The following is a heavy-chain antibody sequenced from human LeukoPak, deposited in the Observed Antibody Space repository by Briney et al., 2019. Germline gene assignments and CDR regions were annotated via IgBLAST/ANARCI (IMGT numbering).Heavy chain of an antibody. V-gene: IGHV1-8*01. CDR3: ARGAKRRNWVDP. CDR1: GYTFTSYD. J-gene: IGHJ5*02. Sequence: ASVKVSCKASGYTFTSYDINWVRQATGQGLKWRGWMNPNSGNTGYAQKFQGRVTMTRNTSISTAYMELSSLRSEDTAVYYCARGAKRRNWVDPWGQGTLVTVSS. CDR2: MNPNSGNT.